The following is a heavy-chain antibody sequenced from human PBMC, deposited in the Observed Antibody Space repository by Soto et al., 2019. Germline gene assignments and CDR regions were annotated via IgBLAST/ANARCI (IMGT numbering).Heavy chain of an antibody. CDR3: ARQPGSYDYTTVSDC. J-gene: IGHJ4*01. Sequence: SETLSLTCTVSVGPINSESYYWGWIRQPPGKGLEWIWSIHYSGNTYYNPSLKSRVTISVDTSKNQISLKLSSVTAADTALYHCARQPGSYDYTTVSDCWGQGTLVTVSS. V-gene: IGHV4-39*01. D-gene: IGHD5-18*01. CDR2: IHYSGNT. CDR1: VGPINSESYY.